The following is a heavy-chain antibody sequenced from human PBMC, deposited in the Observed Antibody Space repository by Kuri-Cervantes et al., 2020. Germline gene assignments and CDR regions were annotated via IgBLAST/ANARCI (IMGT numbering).Heavy chain of an antibody. D-gene: IGHD3-22*01. J-gene: IGHJ4*02. CDR1: GVPIGTFY. V-gene: IGHV4-4*07. CDR3: ARGPNYYDSSGRLDY. CDR2: IYTTGTT. Sequence: SETLTLTCTVSGVPIGTFYWSWIRQPAGKGLEWIGRIYTTGTTNYNPSLKSRVTITIDEPRDQFPLSLESVTAADAAVYYCARGPNYYDSSGRLDYWGQGTLVTVSS.